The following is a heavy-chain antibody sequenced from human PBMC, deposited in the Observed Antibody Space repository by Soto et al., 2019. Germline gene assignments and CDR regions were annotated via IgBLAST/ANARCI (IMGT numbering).Heavy chain of an antibody. J-gene: IGHJ4*02. D-gene: IGHD6-19*01. CDR3: ARDKYSSGCYYFDY. CDR2: ISYDGSNK. V-gene: IGHV3-30*09. CDR1: GFTFSSYA. Sequence: PGGSLRLSCAASGFTFSSYAMHWVRQAPGKGLEWVAVISYDGSNKYYADSVKGRFAISRDNSKNTLYLQMNSLRAEDTAVYYWARDKYSSGCYYFDYWGQGTLVTVS.